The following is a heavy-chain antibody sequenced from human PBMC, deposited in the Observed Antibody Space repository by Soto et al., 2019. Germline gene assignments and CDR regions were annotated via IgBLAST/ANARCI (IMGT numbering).Heavy chain of an antibody. D-gene: IGHD2-8*01. CDR3: AREGLYGAYWLFDY. Sequence: GSLRVSCAASVFTFSSYAMHWVRQAPGKGLEWVAVISSSDGGNKYYAESVKGRFTISRDNSKNTVYLQMSSLRAEDTAVYYCAREGLYGAYWLFDYWGQGTLVTVSS. V-gene: IGHV3-30-3*01. J-gene: IGHJ4*02. CDR2: ISSSDGGNK. CDR1: VFTFSSYA.